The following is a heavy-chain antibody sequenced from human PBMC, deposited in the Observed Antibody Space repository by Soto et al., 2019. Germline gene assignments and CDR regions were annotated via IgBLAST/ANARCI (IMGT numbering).Heavy chain of an antibody. D-gene: IGHD3-10*01. V-gene: IGHV4-34*01. J-gene: IGHJ5*02. CDR3: ARGSWTYYYGSGSSLQFDP. Sequence: PSETRSLTCAFSGGSFSGYYWSWIRQPPGKGLEWIGEINHSGSTNYNPSLKSRVTISVYTSKNQFSLKLSSVTAADTVVYYCARGSWTYYYGSGSSLQFDPRRQGTLVTVSS. CDR1: GGSFSGYY. CDR2: INHSGST.